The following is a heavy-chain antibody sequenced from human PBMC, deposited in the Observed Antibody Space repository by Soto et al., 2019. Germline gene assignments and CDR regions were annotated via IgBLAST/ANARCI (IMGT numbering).Heavy chain of an antibody. CDR1: GYTLTELS. CDR2: IKSKTDGGTT. CDR3: ATVGHYYLLFDP. J-gene: IGHJ5*02. D-gene: IGHD3-22*01. V-gene: IGHV3-15*07. Sequence: SCKVSGYTLTELSIHWVRQAPGKGLEWVGHIKSKTDGGTTDYAAPVKGRFTISRDDSKNTLYLQMNSLKTEDTAVYYCATVGHYYLLFDPWGQGALVTVSS.